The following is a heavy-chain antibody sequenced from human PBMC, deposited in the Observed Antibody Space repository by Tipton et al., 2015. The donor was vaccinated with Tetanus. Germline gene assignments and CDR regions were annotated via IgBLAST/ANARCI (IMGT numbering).Heavy chain of an antibody. CDR3: ARWIAVTGTDFDF. D-gene: IGHD6-19*01. CDR2: VFHSGTT. V-gene: IGHV4-38-2*02. Sequence: TLSLTCTVSGDSISGYYWNWIRQPPGKGLEWIGTVFHSGTTYYNPSLKSRVTKSVDTSKNQFSLKLTSVTAADTAVYYCARWIAVTGTDFDFWGQGTLVTVSS. CDR1: GDSISGYY. J-gene: IGHJ4*02.